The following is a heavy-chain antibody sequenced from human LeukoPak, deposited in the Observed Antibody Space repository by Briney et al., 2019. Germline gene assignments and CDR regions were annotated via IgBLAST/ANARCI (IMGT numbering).Heavy chain of an antibody. D-gene: IGHD6-19*01. CDR1: GYTFTDYY. CDR2: INPNSGGT. CDR3: ARDLKRGYSSGRYSWGTGSSNDY. J-gene: IGHJ4*02. Sequence: ASVKVSCKASGYTFTDYYMHWVRQAPGQGLEWMGWINPNSGGTNYAQKFQGRVTMTRDTSISTAYMELSRLRSDDTAVYYCARDLKRGYSSGRYSWGTGSSNDYWGQGNLVTVSS. V-gene: IGHV1-2*02.